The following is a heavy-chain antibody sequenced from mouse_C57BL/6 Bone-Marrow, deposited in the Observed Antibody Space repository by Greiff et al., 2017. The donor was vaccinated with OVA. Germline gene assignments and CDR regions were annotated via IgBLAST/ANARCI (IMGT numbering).Heavy chain of an antibody. CDR1: GYTFTSYW. CDR2: IYPGSGST. V-gene: IGHV1-55*01. CDR3: ARITTGVAQRPMDY. Sequence: QVQLQQPGAELVKPGASVKMSCKASGYTFTSYWITWVKQRPGQGLEWIGDIYPGSGSTNYTEKFKSKATLTVDTSSSTAYMQLSSLTSEDSAVYDGARITTGVAQRPMDYWGQGTSVTVSS. D-gene: IGHD1-1*01. J-gene: IGHJ4*01.